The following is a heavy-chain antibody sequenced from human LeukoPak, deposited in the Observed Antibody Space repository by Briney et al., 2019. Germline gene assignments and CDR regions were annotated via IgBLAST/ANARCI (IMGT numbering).Heavy chain of an antibody. CDR3: ARDLLDSSGFYWVRAFDI. Sequence: ASETLSLTCTVSGDSISGYYWNWIRQPPGKGLEWIGHIFYNGDANSESNKYNSSLKSRVTISGHTSKNQVSLKLSSVTAADTAVYYCARDLLDSSGFYWVRAFDIWGQGTLVTVSS. CDR2: IFYNGDANSESN. V-gene: IGHV4-59*01. J-gene: IGHJ3*02. CDR1: GDSISGYY. D-gene: IGHD3-22*01.